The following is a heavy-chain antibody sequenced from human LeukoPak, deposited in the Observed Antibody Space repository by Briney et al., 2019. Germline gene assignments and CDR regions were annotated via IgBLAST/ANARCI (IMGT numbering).Heavy chain of an antibody. CDR1: GFTFSNYA. D-gene: IGHD3-16*01. J-gene: IGHJ2*01. CDR3: AEGKGGEAFDI. Sequence: PGGSLRLSCAASGFTFSNYAMTWVRQAPGKGLEWVSAISANGGSTYYADSVKGRFTISRDNSKNTLFLQMNSLRAEDTAVYYCAEGKGGEAFDIWGRGTLVTVSS. CDR2: ISANGGST. V-gene: IGHV3-23*01.